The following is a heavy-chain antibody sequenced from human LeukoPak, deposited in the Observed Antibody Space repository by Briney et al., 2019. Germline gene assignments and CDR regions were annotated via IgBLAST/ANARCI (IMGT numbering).Heavy chain of an antibody. D-gene: IGHD3-9*01. CDR2: INPNSGGT. CDR1: GYTFTGYY. J-gene: IGHJ3*02. CDR3: AHTTHYDSLTEAFDI. Sequence: ASVKVSFKASGYTFTGYYMHWVRQAPGQGREWMGCINPNSGGTNYAQKFQGRVTMTRDTSISTAYMELRRLRSDDTAVYYCAHTTHYDSLTEAFDIWGQGTMVTVSS. V-gene: IGHV1-2*02.